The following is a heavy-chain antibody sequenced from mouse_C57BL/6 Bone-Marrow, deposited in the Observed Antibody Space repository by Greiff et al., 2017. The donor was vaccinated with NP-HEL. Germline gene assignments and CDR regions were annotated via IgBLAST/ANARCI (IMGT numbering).Heavy chain of an antibody. D-gene: IGHD1-1*01. CDR3: TTNVYYYGSSYWYFDV. V-gene: IGHV14-4*01. CDR2: IDPENGDT. J-gene: IGHJ1*03. CDR1: GFNIKDDY. Sequence: EVQLQQSGAELVRPGASVKLSCTASGFNIKDDYMHWVKQRPEQGLEWIGWIDPENGDTAYASKFQGKATIPADTSSNTAYLQLSSLTSEDTAVYYCTTNVYYYGSSYWYFDVWGTGTTVTVSS.